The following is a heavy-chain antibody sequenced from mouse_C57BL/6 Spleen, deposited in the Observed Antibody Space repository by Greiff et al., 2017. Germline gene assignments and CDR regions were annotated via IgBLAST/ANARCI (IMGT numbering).Heavy chain of an antibody. D-gene: IGHD1-1*01. V-gene: IGHV1-54*01. J-gene: IGHJ2*01. CDR2: INPGSGGT. CDR1: GYAFTNYL. CDR3: ARRGTTVVAGFDY. Sequence: QVQLQQSGAELVRPGTSVKVSCKASGYAFTNYLIEWVKQRPGQGLAWIGVINPGSGGTNYNEKFKGKATLTADKSSSTAYMQLSSLTSEDSAVYFCARRGTTVVAGFDYWGQGTTLTVSS.